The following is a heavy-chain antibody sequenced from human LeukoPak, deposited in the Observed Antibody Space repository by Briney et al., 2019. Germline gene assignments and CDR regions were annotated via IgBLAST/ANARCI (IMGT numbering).Heavy chain of an antibody. CDR3: ARDPNDYGDPYFDY. Sequence: GGSLRLSCVFSGFTFSNYWMKWVRQAPGKGLEWVSHINSIGSTIYYADSVKGRFTFSRDNARNSLYLQMDSLRAEDTAVYFCARDPNDYGDPYFDYWGQGTLVTVSS. J-gene: IGHJ4*02. D-gene: IGHD4-17*01. CDR1: GFTFSNYW. CDR2: INSIGSTI. V-gene: IGHV3-48*03.